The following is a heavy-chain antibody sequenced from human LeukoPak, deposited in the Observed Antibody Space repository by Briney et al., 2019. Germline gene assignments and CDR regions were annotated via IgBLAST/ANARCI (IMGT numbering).Heavy chain of an antibody. CDR2: ISGSGGST. Sequence: GGSLRLSCAASGFTFSSYAMSWVRQAPGKGLEWVSAISGSGGSTYYADSVKGRFTISRDNSKNTLYLQMNSLRAEDTAVYYCAKDPSSYCGGDCPAPNAFDIWGQGTMVTVSS. J-gene: IGHJ3*02. CDR1: GFTFSSYA. D-gene: IGHD2-21*01. CDR3: AKDPSSYCGGDCPAPNAFDI. V-gene: IGHV3-23*01.